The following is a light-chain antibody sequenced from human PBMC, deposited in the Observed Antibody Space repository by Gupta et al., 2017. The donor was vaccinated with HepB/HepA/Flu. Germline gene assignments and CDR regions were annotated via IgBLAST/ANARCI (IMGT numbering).Light chain of an antibody. V-gene: IGLV1-40*01. CDR3: QSYDSSRSVV. CDR1: SSNIGAGYD. CDR2: GNS. J-gene: IGLJ2*01. Sequence: QSVLTQPPSVSGAPGQWVTISCTGSSSNIGAGYDVHWYQQLPGTAPKLLIYGNSNRPAGVPDRFSGSKSGTSASLAITGLQAEDEADYYCQSYDSSRSVVFGGGTKLTVL.